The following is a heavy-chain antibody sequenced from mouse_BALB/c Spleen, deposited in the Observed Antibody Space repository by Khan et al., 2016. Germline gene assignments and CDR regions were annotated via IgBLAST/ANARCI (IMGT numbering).Heavy chain of an antibody. J-gene: IGHJ2*01. CDR1: GYSITSGYS. V-gene: IGHV3-1*02. CDR3: SSTGLRLKGASYFDY. CDR2: IHYSGST. D-gene: IGHD2-4*01. Sequence: EVKLLESGPDLVKPSQSLSLTCTVTGYSITSGYSWHWIRQFPGNQLEWMGYIHYSGSTNYNPSLKSRISITRDTSKNKFFLQLNSVTTEDTATYYCSSTGLRLKGASYFDYWCQGTTRTVSS.